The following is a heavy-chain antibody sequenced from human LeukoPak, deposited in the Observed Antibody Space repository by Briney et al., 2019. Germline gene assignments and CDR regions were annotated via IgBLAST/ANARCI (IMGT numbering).Heavy chain of an antibody. CDR3: VGEIRLVTAHWFDP. CDR1: RFTFSSYW. V-gene: IGHV3-7*01. Sequence: GGSLRLSCAASRFTFSSYWMNWVRQAPGKGLEWVANIKLDGSETYYVDSVKGRFTISRGNAKNSVYLQMDSLRAEDTAVYYCVGEIRLVTAHWFDPWGQGTLVTVSS. CDR2: IKLDGSET. D-gene: IGHD2-21*02. J-gene: IGHJ5*02.